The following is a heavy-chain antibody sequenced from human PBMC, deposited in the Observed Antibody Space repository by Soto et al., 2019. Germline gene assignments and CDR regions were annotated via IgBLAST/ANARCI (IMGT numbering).Heavy chain of an antibody. CDR1: GASISTYY. D-gene: IGHD3-10*01. CDR2: LYFSGKN. Sequence: QMQLQESGPGVVKPSETLSLTCTVSGASISTYYWTWIRQAPGKGLEWIGYLYFSGKNNYNPSLKSRVNMSVDTSKNHFYLTLTSATAADTAVYFCARGGSEGGLDVWGQGTTVAVSS. CDR3: ARGGSEGGLDV. J-gene: IGHJ6*02. V-gene: IGHV4-59*01.